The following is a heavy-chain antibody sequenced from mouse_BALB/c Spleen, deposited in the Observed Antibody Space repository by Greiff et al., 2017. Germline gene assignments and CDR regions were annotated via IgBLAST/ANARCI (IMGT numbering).Heavy chain of an antibody. J-gene: IGHJ2*01. D-gene: IGHD1-1*01. CDR2: ISSGGGST. Sequence: DVKLVESGGGLVKPGGSLKLSCAASGFAFSSYDMSWVRQTPEKRLEWVAYISSGGGSTYYPDTVKGRFTISRDNAKNTLYLQMSSLKSEDTAMYYCARQRGTTRGYFDYWGQGTTLTVSS. CDR1: GFAFSSYD. CDR3: ARQRGTTRGYFDY. V-gene: IGHV5-12-1*01.